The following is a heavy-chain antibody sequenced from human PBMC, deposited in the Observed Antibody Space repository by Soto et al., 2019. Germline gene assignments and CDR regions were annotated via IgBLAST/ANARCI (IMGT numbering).Heavy chain of an antibody. J-gene: IGHJ4*02. D-gene: IGHD6-13*01. V-gene: IGHV4-31*03. CDR2: NYYSGST. CDR1: GGSISSGGYY. CDR3: ARGYSCSWYIYFDY. Sequence: QVQLQESGPGLVKPSQTLSLTCTVSGGSISSGGYYWSWLRQHPGKGLEWIGYNYYSGSTYYNPSRQRRVTISVDTSKNQFALKLSAVTAADTAVYDCARGYSCSWYIYFDYWGQGTLVTVAS.